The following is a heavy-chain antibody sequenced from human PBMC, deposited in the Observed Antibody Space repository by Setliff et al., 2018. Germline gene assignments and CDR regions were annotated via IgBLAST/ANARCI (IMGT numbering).Heavy chain of an antibody. CDR1: GYTLSNSI. D-gene: IGHD2-8*01. Sequence: AASVKVSCKASGYTLSNSILSWVRQAPGQGLEWMGWISAYNGKTYFAQKFQDRITLTTDTSTNTGYLELRGLRSDDTAVYYCLRLVRYCTKIACQATSGDEVWGLGTLVT. V-gene: IGHV1-18*01. J-gene: IGHJ4*02. CDR2: ISAYNGKT. CDR3: LRLVRYCTKIACQATSGDEV.